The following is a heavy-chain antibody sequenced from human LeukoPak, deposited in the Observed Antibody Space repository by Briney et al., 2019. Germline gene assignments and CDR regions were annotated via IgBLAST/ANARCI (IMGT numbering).Heavy chain of an antibody. CDR3: ARGRLHYYGSGSRFDY. V-gene: IGHV4-34*01. CDR1: GGSFSGYY. Sequence: PSETLSLTCAVYGGSFSGYYWSWIRQPPGKGLEWIGEINHSGSTNYNPSLKSRVTISVDTSKNQFSLKLSSVAAADTAVYYCARGRLHYYGSGSRFDYWGQGTLVTVSS. J-gene: IGHJ4*02. D-gene: IGHD3-10*01. CDR2: INHSGST.